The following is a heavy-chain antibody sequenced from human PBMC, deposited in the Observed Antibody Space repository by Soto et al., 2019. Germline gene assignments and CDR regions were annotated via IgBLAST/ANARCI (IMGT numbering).Heavy chain of an antibody. CDR1: GFSLTTSGVG. CDR3: GHIGYMYSILDNGYFDY. V-gene: IGHV2-5*02. J-gene: IGHJ4*02. Sequence: QITLKESGPTPVKPTQTLALTCTFSGFSLTTSGVGVAWIRKPPGKALEWLAVIYWDDDKRYSPPLMSRLTITKEHYKKRVVLTMVNMDTVRISTFLCGHIGYMYSILDNGYFDYWGQGTLVTVST. D-gene: IGHD1-26*01. CDR2: IYWDDDK.